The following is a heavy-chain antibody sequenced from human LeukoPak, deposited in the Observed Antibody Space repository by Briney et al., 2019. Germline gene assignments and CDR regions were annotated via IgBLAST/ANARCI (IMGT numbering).Heavy chain of an antibody. J-gene: IGHJ4*02. CDR2: ISSSSSYI. D-gene: IGHD6-13*01. V-gene: IGHV3-21*01. Sequence: GGSLRLSCAASGITFSSYSMNWVRQAPGKGLEWVSSISSSSSYIYYADSVKGRFTISRDNAKNSLYLQMNSLRAEDTAVYYCARELYVVAAAGYDYWGQGTLVTVSS. CDR1: GITFSSYS. CDR3: ARELYVVAAAGYDY.